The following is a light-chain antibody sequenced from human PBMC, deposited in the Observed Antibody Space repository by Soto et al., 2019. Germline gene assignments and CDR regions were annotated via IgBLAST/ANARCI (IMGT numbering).Light chain of an antibody. CDR3: GSWDSSLSAYA. CDR2: DDN. V-gene: IGLV1-51*01. CDR1: SSNIGGNS. Sequence: QSMLTQPRSVSAAPGQKVTISCSGSSSNIGGNSVSWYQQLPGTAPKLLIYDDNKRPSGIPDRFSGSKSGTSATLGITGFQTGDEADYYCGSWDSSLSAYAFGTGTTVTVL. J-gene: IGLJ1*01.